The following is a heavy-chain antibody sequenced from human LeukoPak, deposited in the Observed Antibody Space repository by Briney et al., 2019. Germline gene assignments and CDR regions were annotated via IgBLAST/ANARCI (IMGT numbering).Heavy chain of an antibody. CDR3: ARARYDIFDY. CDR1: GFTFSSYG. Sequence: GGSLGLSCVASGFTFSSYGMNWVRQAPGKGLEWVSAISASGGSTYYADSVKGRFTISRDTSKNTVYLQMNSLRAEDTAVYYCARARYDIFDYWGQGTLVTVSS. CDR2: ISASGGST. J-gene: IGHJ4*02. D-gene: IGHD3-9*01. V-gene: IGHV3-23*01.